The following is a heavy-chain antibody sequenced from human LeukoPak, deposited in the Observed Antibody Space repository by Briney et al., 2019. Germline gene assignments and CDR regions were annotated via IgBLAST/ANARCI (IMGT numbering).Heavy chain of an antibody. V-gene: IGHV4-59*02. CDR3: ARKRSFDL. CDR1: GDSVSSYY. CDR2: IYYSESA. Sequence: SETLSLTCTVSGDSVSSYYWSWIRHPPGKRLEWIGCIYYSESATYNPSLKSRVTISLDTSKNQFFLKLSSVTAADTAVYYCARKRSFDLWGQGTLVTVSS. J-gene: IGHJ4*02. D-gene: IGHD3-9*01.